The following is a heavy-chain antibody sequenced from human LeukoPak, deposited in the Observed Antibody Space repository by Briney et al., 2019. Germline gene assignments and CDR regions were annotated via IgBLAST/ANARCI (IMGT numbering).Heavy chain of an antibody. CDR1: GLTFSNAW. CDR2: IKSKADGGTK. D-gene: IGHD2-21*02. Sequence: PGGSLRLSWEASGLTFSNAWMSWVRQAPGKGLEWVGRIKSKADGGTKDYAAPVKGRFTISGDNSKTTLYLKMTSLKPGDTAVYYCPTGYCGGDCRLKSFDYWGQGTLVTVSS. CDR3: PTGYCGGDCRLKSFDY. J-gene: IGHJ4*02. V-gene: IGHV3-15*01.